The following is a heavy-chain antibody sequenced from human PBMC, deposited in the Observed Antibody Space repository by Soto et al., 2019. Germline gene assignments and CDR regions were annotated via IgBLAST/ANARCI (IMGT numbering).Heavy chain of an antibody. CDR2: VFYTGST. J-gene: IGHJ5*02. Sequence: SETLSLTCTFSGDSMRRGNYYWTWIRQRPGKALEWVGSVFYTGSTYYNSSLKSRLAMSVDASTNQFSLKLTSVTSADTAVYFCARGFSDLLKKINWFDPWGQGALVTV. CDR1: GDSMRRGNYY. CDR3: ARGFSDLLKKINWFDP. V-gene: IGHV4-31*03.